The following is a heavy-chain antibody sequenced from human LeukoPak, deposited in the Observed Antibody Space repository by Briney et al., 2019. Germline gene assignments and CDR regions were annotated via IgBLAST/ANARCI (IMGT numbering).Heavy chain of an antibody. D-gene: IGHD1-26*01. CDR1: GGSFSGYY. J-gene: IGHJ4*02. Sequence: SETLSLTCAVYGGSFSGYYWSWIRQPPGKGLEWIGEINHSGSTNYNPSLKSRVTISVDTSKNQFSLKLSSVTAADTAVYYCARDQYSGSYWAYWGQGTLVTVSS. CDR3: ARDQYSGSYWAY. V-gene: IGHV4-34*01. CDR2: INHSGST.